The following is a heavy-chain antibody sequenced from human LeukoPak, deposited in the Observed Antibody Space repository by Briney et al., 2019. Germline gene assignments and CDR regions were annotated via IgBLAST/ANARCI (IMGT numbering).Heavy chain of an antibody. Sequence: SETLSLTCTVSGGSISSYYWSWIRQPPGKGLEWIGYIYYSGSTNYNPSLKSRVTISVDTSKNQFSLKLSSVTAADTAVYYCARGVDSSGWYFVFDYWGQGTLVTVSS. CDR3: ARGVDSSGWYFVFDY. D-gene: IGHD6-19*01. CDR2: IYYSGST. V-gene: IGHV4-59*01. CDR1: GGSISSYY. J-gene: IGHJ4*02.